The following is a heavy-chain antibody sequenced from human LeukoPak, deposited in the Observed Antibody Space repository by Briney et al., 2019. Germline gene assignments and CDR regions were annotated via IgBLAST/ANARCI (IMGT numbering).Heavy chain of an antibody. J-gene: IGHJ4*02. CDR1: GFTFSSYS. D-gene: IGHD3-22*01. Sequence: PGGSLRLSCAASGFTFSSYSMNWVRQAPGKGLEWVSSISSSSYIYYADSVKGRFTISRDNAKNSLYLQMNSLRAEDTAVYYCARVISSGYYGPSFDYWGQGTLVTVSS. V-gene: IGHV3-21*01. CDR3: ARVISSGYYGPSFDY. CDR2: ISSSSYI.